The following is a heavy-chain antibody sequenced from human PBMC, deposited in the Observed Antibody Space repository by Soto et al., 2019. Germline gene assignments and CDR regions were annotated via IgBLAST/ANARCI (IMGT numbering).Heavy chain of an antibody. CDR1: GFTLSNAW. V-gene: IGHV3-15*01. D-gene: IGHD1-1*01. CDR3: APDWKVDY. Sequence: EVQLVESGGGLVKPGGSLRLSCAASGFTLSNAWVSWVRQAPGKGLEWVGRIKNKFEGATTDYAAPVKGRFTISRDDSKNMLYLQMSSLITDDTAVYYFAPDWKVDYWGQGTVVTVSS. J-gene: IGHJ4*02. CDR2: IKNKFEGATT.